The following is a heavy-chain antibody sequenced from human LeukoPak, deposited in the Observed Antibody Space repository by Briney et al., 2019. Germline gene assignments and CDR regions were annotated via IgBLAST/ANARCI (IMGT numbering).Heavy chain of an antibody. J-gene: IGHJ4*02. V-gene: IGHV4-34*01. Sequence: GSLRLSCTASGFTFGDYAMSWVRQPPGKGLEWIGEINHSGSTNYNPSLKSRVTISVDTSKNQFSLKLSSVTAADTAVYYCARSPMTTVTTVDYWGQGTLVTVSS. CDR1: GFTFGDYA. D-gene: IGHD4-17*01. CDR2: INHSGST. CDR3: ARSPMTTVTTVDY.